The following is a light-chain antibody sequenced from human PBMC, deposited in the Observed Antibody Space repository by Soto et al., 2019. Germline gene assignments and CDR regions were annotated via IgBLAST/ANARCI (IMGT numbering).Light chain of an antibody. CDR2: DAS. J-gene: IGKJ3*01. Sequence: EIVLTQSPATLSLSPGERATLSCRASQSVSSYLAWYQQKPGQAPRLLIYDASNRATGIPARFSGSGSGTDFPLPISSLEPEDFPFIYCQQGSNGPLIFTFGPGTKWISN. V-gene: IGKV3-11*01. CDR1: QSVSSY. CDR3: QQGSNGPLIFT.